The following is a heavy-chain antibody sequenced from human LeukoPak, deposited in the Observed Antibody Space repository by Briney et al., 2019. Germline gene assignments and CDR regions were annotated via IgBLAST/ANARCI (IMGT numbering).Heavy chain of an antibody. D-gene: IGHD3-10*01. CDR3: ARPHLSAEDGEGYFDY. Sequence: ASVKVSCKASGYTFTDYYLHWVRQAPGQGLEWMGWINPKSGGTNYAQKFQGRVTMTRDTSISTIYMELSRLISDDTAVYYCARPHLSAEDGEGYFDYWGQGTLVTVSS. J-gene: IGHJ4*02. V-gene: IGHV1-2*02. CDR1: GYTFTDYY. CDR2: INPKSGGT.